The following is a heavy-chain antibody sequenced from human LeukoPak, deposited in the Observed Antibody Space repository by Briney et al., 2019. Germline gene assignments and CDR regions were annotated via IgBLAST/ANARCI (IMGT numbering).Heavy chain of an antibody. CDR1: GGTFSSYA. CDR3: ARGNCGGDCYPLAY. Sequence: GASVKVSCKASGGTFSSYAMSWVRQAPGKGLEWVSAISGSGGSTYYADSVKGRFTISRDNSKNTLYLQMNSLRAEDTAVYYCARGNCGGDCYPLAYWGQGTLVTVSS. D-gene: IGHD2-21*02. CDR2: ISGSGGST. J-gene: IGHJ4*02. V-gene: IGHV3-23*01.